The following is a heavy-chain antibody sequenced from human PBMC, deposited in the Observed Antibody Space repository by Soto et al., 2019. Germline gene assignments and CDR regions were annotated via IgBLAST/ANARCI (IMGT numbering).Heavy chain of an antibody. CDR2: IGPGGGST. CDR1: GFTFSNYA. J-gene: IGHJ4*02. CDR3: AKVRTGFDY. Sequence: GGSLRLSCAASGFTFSNYAMTWVRQAPGKGLEWVSLIGPGGGSTYYADSVKGRFTISRDNSKTTLYLQMNSLRAVDTAVYYCAKVRTGFDYWGQGTLVTVSS. V-gene: IGHV3-23*01.